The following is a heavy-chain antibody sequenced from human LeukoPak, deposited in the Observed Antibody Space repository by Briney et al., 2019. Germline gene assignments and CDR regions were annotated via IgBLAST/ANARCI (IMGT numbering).Heavy chain of an antibody. D-gene: IGHD4-17*01. Sequence: PSETLSLTCTVSGGSISSGDYYWSWIRQPPGKGLEWIGYIYYSGSTNYNPSLKSRVTISVDTSKDQFSLKLSSVTAADTAVYYCAREDGDYFDYWGQGTLVTVSS. CDR2: IYYSGST. J-gene: IGHJ4*02. V-gene: IGHV4-61*08. CDR1: GGSISSGDYY. CDR3: AREDGDYFDY.